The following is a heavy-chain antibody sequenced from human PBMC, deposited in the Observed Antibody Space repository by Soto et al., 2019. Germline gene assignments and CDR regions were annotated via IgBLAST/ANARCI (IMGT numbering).Heavy chain of an antibody. CDR3: ANQRCYSAPASVVPIHY. CDR2: IGLSGRET. V-gene: IGHV3-23*01. Sequence: VSLRLSCAASGFTFANYAMSWVRQAPGKGLEWVSGIGLSGRETYYADSVKGRFTMSRDNSKNTLYLEMNSLRAEDTAVYYCANQRCYSAPASVVPIHYWGQGTLVTVSS. J-gene: IGHJ4*02. D-gene: IGHD3-10*01. CDR1: GFTFANYA.